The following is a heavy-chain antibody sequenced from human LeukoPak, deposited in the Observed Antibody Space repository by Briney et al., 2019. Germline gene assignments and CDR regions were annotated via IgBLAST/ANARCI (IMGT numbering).Heavy chain of an antibody. CDR3: ARRGRGQLWSNYYFDY. J-gene: IGHJ4*02. Sequence: PSETLSLTCTVSGGSISTYYWNWIRQSPGKGLEWIGYIYYTGSTNYNPSLKSRVTISVDTSKNQFSLKLSSVTAADTAVYYCARRGRGQLWSNYYFDYWGQGTLVTVSS. CDR2: IYYTGST. D-gene: IGHD5-18*01. CDR1: GGSISTYY. V-gene: IGHV4-59*08.